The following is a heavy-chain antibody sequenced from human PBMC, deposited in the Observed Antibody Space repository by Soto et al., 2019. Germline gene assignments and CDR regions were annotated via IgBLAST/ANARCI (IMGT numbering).Heavy chain of an antibody. D-gene: IGHD3-22*01. CDR2: ISWNRGSI. Sequence: EVQLVESGGGLVQPGRSLRLSCAASGFTFDDYAMHWVRQAPGKGLEWVSGISWNRGSIGYADSVKGRFTISRDNAKNSLYLQMNSLRAEDTALYYCAKDAYDSSGYTDYWGQGTLVTVSS. J-gene: IGHJ4*02. CDR3: AKDAYDSSGYTDY. CDR1: GFTFDDYA. V-gene: IGHV3-9*01.